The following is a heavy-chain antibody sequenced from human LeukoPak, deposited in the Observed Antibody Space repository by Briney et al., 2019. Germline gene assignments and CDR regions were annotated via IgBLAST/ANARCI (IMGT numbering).Heavy chain of an antibody. D-gene: IGHD3-3*01. CDR2: IYSSGGT. V-gene: IGHV4-4*07. J-gene: IGHJ4*02. CDR3: ARSANYDFLSGLDY. CDR1: GGSISSYY. Sequence: SETLSLTCTVSGGSISSYYWNWIRQPAGKGLEWIGRIYSSGGTNYNPSLKSRVTMSVDTSKNQFSLKVNSVTAADTAVYYCARSANYDFLSGLDYWGRGTLLTVSS.